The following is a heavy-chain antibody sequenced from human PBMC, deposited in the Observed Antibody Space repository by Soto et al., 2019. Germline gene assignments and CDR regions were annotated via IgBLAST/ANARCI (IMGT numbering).Heavy chain of an antibody. CDR2: IIPIFGTA. D-gene: IGHD3-10*01. CDR1: GGTFSSYA. Sequence: QVQLVQSGAEVKKPGSSVKVSCKASGGTFSSYAISWVRQAPGQGLEWMGGIIPIFGTANYAQKFQGRVTITADESTSTDYMELSSLRSEDTAVYYCARGPYYGSWSYYAYWGQGTLVTVSS. CDR3: ARGPYYGSWSYYAY. V-gene: IGHV1-69*01. J-gene: IGHJ4*02.